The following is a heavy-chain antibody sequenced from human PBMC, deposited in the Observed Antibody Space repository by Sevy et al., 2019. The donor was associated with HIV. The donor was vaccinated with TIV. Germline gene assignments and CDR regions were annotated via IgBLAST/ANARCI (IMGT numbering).Heavy chain of an antibody. CDR1: GYIFSDYH. V-gene: IGHV1-2*02. Sequence: ASVKVSCKASGYIFSDYHIHWARQAPGQRLEWMGWINGKSGDTEYAEKFQGRVTMSRDTSISTAYMELTRLQSDDTAVFYGAKVGVGWSAFFDHGGQGTRVTSPQ. CDR3: AKVGVGWSAFFDH. D-gene: IGHD3-3*01. CDR2: INGKSGDT. J-gene: IGHJ4*02.